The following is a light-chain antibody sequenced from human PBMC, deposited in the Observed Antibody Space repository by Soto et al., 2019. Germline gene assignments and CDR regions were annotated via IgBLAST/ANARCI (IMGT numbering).Light chain of an antibody. CDR3: QQAKNFPWT. CDR1: QGISSS. V-gene: IGKV1-12*01. J-gene: IGKJ1*01. Sequence: DIQMAQSPSSVSASVGDRVTITCRASQGISSSLAWYQQRPGKAPKLLIYAASILQNEVPSRFSGSGSGTDFTLTISSXQPEDFATYYCQQAKNFPWTFGQGTKVDIK. CDR2: AAS.